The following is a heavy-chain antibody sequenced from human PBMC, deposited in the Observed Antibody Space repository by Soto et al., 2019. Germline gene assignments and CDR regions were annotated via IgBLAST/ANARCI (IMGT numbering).Heavy chain of an antibody. V-gene: IGHV4-4*02. D-gene: IGHD6-19*01. CDR1: GGSSSISNW. CDR3: ARISSGWYVGS. CDR2: VYHSGST. J-gene: IGHJ1*01. Sequence: QVQLQESGPGLVKPSGTLSLTGAVSGGSSSISNWWSWVRQPPGKGLEWSGEVYHSGSTNYNPSLKSRVTISVDKTKNQFSLKLRSVTAAGTAVYYCARISSGWYVGSWGQGTLVTVSS.